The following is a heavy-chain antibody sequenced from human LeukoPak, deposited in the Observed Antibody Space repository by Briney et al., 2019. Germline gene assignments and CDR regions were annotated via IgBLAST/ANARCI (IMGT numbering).Heavy chain of an antibody. CDR1: GDSISNYY. D-gene: IGHD3-22*01. CDR2: IYYSGST. Sequence: PSETLSLTCSVSGDSISNYYWSWIRQPPGKGLEWIGYIYYSGSTYYNPSLKSRVIISVDTSKNQFSLKLTSVTAADTAVYSCASLDDSSGQSFTHWGQGTLVTVSS. CDR3: ASLDDSSGQSFTH. V-gene: IGHV4-30-4*01. J-gene: IGHJ4*02.